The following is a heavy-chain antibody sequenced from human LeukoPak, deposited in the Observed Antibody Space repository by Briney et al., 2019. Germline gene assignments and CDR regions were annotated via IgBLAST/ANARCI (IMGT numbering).Heavy chain of an antibody. V-gene: IGHV4-4*09. CDR2: IFTSGST. CDR1: GGSISSYC. Sequence: PSETLSHTCTVSGGSISSYCWSWVRQPPGKGLEWIGYIFTSGSTDYNPSLKSRVTMSVDTSKNQLSMELRFLTAAGTAVYYCATSHDVKTAPYDLWGQGTLVTVSS. D-gene: IGHD2-21*01. J-gene: IGHJ5*02. CDR3: ATSHDVKTAPYDL.